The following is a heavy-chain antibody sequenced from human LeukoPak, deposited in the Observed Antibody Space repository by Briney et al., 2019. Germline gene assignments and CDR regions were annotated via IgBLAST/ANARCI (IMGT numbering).Heavy chain of an antibody. Sequence: GESLKISCKSSGYSFTSYWIGWVRQMPGKGLDWMGVIYPGDSDTRYSPSFQGKVTISADKSISTAYLQWSSLKASDTAMYYCARRRDLYSGSYYPFDYWGQGTLVTVSS. D-gene: IGHD1-26*01. CDR3: ARRRDLYSGSYYPFDY. J-gene: IGHJ4*02. V-gene: IGHV5-51*01. CDR1: GYSFTSYW. CDR2: IYPGDSDT.